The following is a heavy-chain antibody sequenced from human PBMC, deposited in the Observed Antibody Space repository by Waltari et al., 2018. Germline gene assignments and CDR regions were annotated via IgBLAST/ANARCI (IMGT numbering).Heavy chain of an antibody. CDR3: ARSGTTMVQGLNDD. D-gene: IGHD3-10*01. Sequence: VQLVQSGSELKKPGASVKVSCKASGYTFTSYAINWVRQAPGPGLEWMGWINTITGNPTYAQGFTGRFVFSLDTSVSTAYLQISSLKAEVTAVYYCARSGTTMVQGLNDDWGQGTLVTVSS. J-gene: IGHJ4*02. V-gene: IGHV7-4-1*02. CDR1: GYTFTSYA. CDR2: INTITGNP.